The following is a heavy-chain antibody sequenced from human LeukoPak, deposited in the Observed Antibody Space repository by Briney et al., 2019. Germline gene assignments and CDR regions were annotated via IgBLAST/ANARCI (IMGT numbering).Heavy chain of an antibody. J-gene: IGHJ4*02. CDR2: IIPILGTA. CDR1: GGTFSSYT. Sequence: ASVKVSCKASGGTFSSYTISWVRQAPGQGLEWMGRIIPILGTANYAQKFQGRVTITADESTSTAYMELSSLRSEDTAVYYCARSSIAALSVDYWGQGTLVTVSS. V-gene: IGHV1-69*08. CDR3: ARSSIAALSVDY. D-gene: IGHD6-6*01.